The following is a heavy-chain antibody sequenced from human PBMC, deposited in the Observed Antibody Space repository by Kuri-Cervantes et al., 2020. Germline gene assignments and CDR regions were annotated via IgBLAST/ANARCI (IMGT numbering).Heavy chain of an antibody. J-gene: IGHJ3*02. CDR1: GGSVSSRSYF. Sequence: GSLRLSCTVSGGSVSSRSYFWSWIRQPPGKGLEWIGYIYYSGNTNYNPSLKSRVTISVDTSKNQFSLKLSSVTAADTAVYYCARDGDLDAFDIWGQGTMVTVSS. CDR2: IYYSGNT. D-gene: IGHD3-10*01. V-gene: IGHV4-61*01. CDR3: ARDGDLDAFDI.